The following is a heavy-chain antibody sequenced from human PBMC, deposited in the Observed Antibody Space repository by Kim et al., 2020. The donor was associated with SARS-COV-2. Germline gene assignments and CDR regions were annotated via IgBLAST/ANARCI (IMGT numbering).Heavy chain of an antibody. D-gene: IGHD4-17*01. V-gene: IGHV1-3*01. CDR3: ARDGGYGAHPTPYGWDV. CDR2: INPGNGDT. Sequence: ASVKVSCKASGYTFTTYVIHWVRQAPGQGLEWMGWINPGNGDTKYSQKFQGRVTITRDTSASTIYMELSSLRSEGTAVFYCARDGGYGAHPTPYGWDVWGQGTTVTVSS. J-gene: IGHJ6*02. CDR1: GYTFTTYV.